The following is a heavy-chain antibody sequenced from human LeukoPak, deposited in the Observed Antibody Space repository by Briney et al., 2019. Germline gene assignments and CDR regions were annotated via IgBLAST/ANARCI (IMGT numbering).Heavy chain of an antibody. D-gene: IGHD4-17*01. CDR3: ARPAVTTGYYYYMDV. CDR1: GGSFSGY. J-gene: IGHJ6*03. CDR2: INPSGGT. V-gene: IGHV4-34*01. Sequence: KPSETLSLTCGVFGGSFSGYWSWIRQPPGKGLEWIGEINPSGGTNYSPSLKSRVTMSVDRSKNQFSLNLTSVTAADAAVYYCARPAVTTGYYYYMDVWGKGTTVTISS.